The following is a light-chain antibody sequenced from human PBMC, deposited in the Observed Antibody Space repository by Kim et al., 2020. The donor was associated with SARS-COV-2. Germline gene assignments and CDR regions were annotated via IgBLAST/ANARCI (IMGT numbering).Light chain of an antibody. CDR3: QAWDSSAWV. J-gene: IGLJ3*02. CDR2: QDS. CDR1: KLGDKY. V-gene: IGLV3-1*01. Sequence: SRAPGQTASITCSGDKLGDKYACWYQQKPGQSPVLVIYQDSKRPSGIPERFSGSNSGNTATLTISGTQAMDEADYYCQAWDSSAWVFGGGTQLTVL.